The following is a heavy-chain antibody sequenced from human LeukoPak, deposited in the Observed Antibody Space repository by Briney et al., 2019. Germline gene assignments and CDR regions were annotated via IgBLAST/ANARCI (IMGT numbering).Heavy chain of an antibody. CDR1: GFTFSNAW. Sequence: GGSLRLSCAASGFTFSNAWMSWVRQAPGKGLVWVSRINSDGSSTNYADSVKGRFTISRDNAKSTLYLQMNSLTAEDTAVYYCVKVGPTYSLGAFDIWGQGTMVTVSS. J-gene: IGHJ3*02. V-gene: IGHV3-74*01. CDR3: VKVGPTYSLGAFDI. CDR2: INSDGSST. D-gene: IGHD1-26*01.